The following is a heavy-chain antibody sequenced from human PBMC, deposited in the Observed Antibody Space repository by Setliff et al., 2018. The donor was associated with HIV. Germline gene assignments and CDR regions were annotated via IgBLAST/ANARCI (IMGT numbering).Heavy chain of an antibody. CDR1: GASFVGDNH. CDR2: FMYTDIHYVNYLN. Sequence: SETLSLTCAVSGASFVGDNHWSWIRQTPERGLEWIAYFMYTDIHYVNYLNYRNPSLASRLSISVDKSKNQFSLNLSSVTAADTAVYYCARARSDWYNVRPYYFDLWGQGTPVTVS. J-gene: IGHJ4*02. CDR3: ARARSDWYNVRPYYFDL. D-gene: IGHD6-19*01. V-gene: IGHV4-30-4*01.